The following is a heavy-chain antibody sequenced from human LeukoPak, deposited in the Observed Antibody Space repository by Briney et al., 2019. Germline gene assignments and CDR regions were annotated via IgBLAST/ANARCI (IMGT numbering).Heavy chain of an antibody. J-gene: IGHJ4*02. Sequence: GGSLGLSCAASGFTFSGNWMSWVRQAPGRGLEWVASVNADGSGTHYVDSVKGRFTISRDNANNALFMQMNNLRTEDTAVYYCSRAEDYWGQGALVTVSS. CDR1: GFTFSGNW. CDR3: SRAEDY. CDR2: VNADGSGT. V-gene: IGHV3-7*05.